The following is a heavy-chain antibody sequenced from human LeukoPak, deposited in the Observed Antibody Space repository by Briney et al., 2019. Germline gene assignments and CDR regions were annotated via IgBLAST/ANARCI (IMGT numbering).Heavy chain of an antibody. D-gene: IGHD6-13*01. CDR1: GFIFSDYY. J-gene: IGHJ4*02. Sequence: GGSLRLSCAASGFIFSDYYMSWIRQAPGKGLEWISYISSSSTTIKYADSVKGRFIISRDNAKNSVYLQMNSLRAEDTAVYYCALIAVDWQQPFDYWGQGALVTVSS. V-gene: IGHV3-11*04. CDR2: ISSSSTTI. CDR3: ALIAVDWQQPFDY.